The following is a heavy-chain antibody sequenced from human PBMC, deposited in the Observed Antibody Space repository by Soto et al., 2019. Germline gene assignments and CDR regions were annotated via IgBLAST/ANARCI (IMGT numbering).Heavy chain of an antibody. CDR3: AKDLVGSNADYYDY. Sequence: EVQLLESGGGLVQPGGSLRLSCAASGFTFSSYAMSWVRQAPGKGMEWVAAISGSGGSTYYADSVKGRPTISRENSENTLYLQMNSLRAEDAAVYYCAKDLVGSNADYYDYWGQGTLVTVSS. J-gene: IGHJ4*02. V-gene: IGHV3-23*01. D-gene: IGHD2-15*01. CDR2: ISGSGGST. CDR1: GFTFSSYA.